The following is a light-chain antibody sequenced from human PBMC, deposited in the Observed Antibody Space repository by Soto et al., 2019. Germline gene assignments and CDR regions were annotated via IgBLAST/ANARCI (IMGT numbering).Light chain of an antibody. J-gene: IGKJ1*01. CDR3: QLPSNLLWT. CDR2: DTS. CDR1: QSVSMH. V-gene: IGKV3-11*01. Sequence: EIVLKLSPAALSLSPGERATLSCRASQSVSMHLAWYQQKPGQAPRLLIYDTSNRATGIPARFSGSGSGTDFTLTISSLEPEDFAVYYCQLPSNLLWTFAQGTKVDIK.